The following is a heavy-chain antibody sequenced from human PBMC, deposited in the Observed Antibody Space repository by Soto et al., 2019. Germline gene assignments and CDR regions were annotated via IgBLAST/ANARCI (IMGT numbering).Heavy chain of an antibody. CDR3: ARVRSFGLYYYYGMDV. CDR2: IWYDGSNK. Sequence: GGSLRLSCAASGFTFSSYGMHWVRQAPGKGLEWVAVIWYDGSNKYYADSVKGRFTISRDNSKNTLYLQMNSLRAEDTAVYYCARVRSFGLYYYYGMDVWGQGTTVTVSS. V-gene: IGHV3-33*01. D-gene: IGHD3-10*01. J-gene: IGHJ6*02. CDR1: GFTFSSYG.